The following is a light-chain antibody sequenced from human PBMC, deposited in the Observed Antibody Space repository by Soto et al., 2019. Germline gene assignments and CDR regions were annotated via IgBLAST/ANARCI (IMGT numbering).Light chain of an antibody. J-gene: IGKJ1*01. CDR1: ESVDVW. V-gene: IGKV1-5*03. CDR3: QHYSDSSPWT. CDR2: NAS. Sequence: DIQMTQSPSTLSASVVDRVTITCRARESVDVWLAWFQQKPGKAPKVLINNASRLDSGVPSRFGGSGSGTEFSLTITSLPPDDFATYSCQHYSDSSPWTFGQGTKVEIK.